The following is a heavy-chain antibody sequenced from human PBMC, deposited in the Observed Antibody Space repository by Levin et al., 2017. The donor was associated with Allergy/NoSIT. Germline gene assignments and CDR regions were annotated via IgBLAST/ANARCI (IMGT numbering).Heavy chain of an antibody. V-gene: IGHV3-30*18. CDR2: ISYDGSNK. CDR3: AKSPRSGSFDY. D-gene: IGHD1-26*01. J-gene: IGHJ4*02. Sequence: QPGGSLRLSCAASGFTFSSYGMHWVRQAPGKGLEWVAVISYDGSNKYYADSVKGRFTISRDNSKNTLYLQMNSLRAEDTAVYYCAKSPRSGSFDYWGQGTLVTVSS. CDR1: GFTFSSYG.